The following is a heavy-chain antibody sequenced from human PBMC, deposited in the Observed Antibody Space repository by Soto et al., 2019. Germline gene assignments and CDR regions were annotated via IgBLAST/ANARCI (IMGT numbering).Heavy chain of an antibody. CDR3: AKDPATIAVAGTFDY. CDR1: GFTFSTYG. V-gene: IGHV3-23*01. J-gene: IGHJ4*02. D-gene: IGHD6-19*01. Sequence: DVQLLESGGGLVQPGGSLRLSCAASGFTFSTYGMSWVRQAPGKGLEWVSIISGSGGSTYYADTVKGRFTISRDNSKNTLYLQMNSLRAEDTAVYYCAKDPATIAVAGTFDYWGQGTLVIVSS. CDR2: ISGSGGST.